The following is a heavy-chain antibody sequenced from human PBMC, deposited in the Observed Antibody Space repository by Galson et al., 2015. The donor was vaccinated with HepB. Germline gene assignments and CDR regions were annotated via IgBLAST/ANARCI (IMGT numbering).Heavy chain of an antibody. D-gene: IGHD6-13*01. Sequence: SLRLSCAASGFTFSSYAMHWVRQAPGKGLEWVAVISYDGSNKYYADSVKGRFTISRDNSKNTLYLQMNSLRAEDTAVYYRANLAAAGTGEGIDYWGQGTLVTVSS. J-gene: IGHJ4*02. CDR2: ISYDGSNK. CDR1: GFTFSSYA. CDR3: ANLAAAGTGEGIDY. V-gene: IGHV3-30*04.